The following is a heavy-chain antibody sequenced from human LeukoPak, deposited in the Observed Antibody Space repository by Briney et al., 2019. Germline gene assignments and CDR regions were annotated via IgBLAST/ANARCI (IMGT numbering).Heavy chain of an antibody. CDR2: MNPNSGGT. CDR1: GYTFTGYY. CDR3: TRDHLQYQLGPFDP. Sequence: GASVKVSCKASGYTFTGYYLHWVRQAPGQGLEWMGWMNPNSGGTDYAQKFQGRVTMTRDTSINTAYMEVSRLTFDDTAVYYCTRDHLQYQLGPFDPWGQGTLVTVSS. J-gene: IGHJ5*02. V-gene: IGHV1-2*02. D-gene: IGHD2-2*01.